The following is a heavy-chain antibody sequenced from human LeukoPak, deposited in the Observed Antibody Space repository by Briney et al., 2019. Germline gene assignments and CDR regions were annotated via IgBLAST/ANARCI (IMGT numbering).Heavy chain of an antibody. CDR1: GFPFSNHW. Sequence: GGSLRLPCAASGFPFSNHWMHWVRQVPGKGLVWVSRIDGGGSSTSYADSVKGRFSISRDNGKSTLYLQMNSLRVEDTAVYYCARGPGSSGGAYVGDYWGHGTLVTVSS. J-gene: IGHJ4*01. CDR2: IDGGGSST. CDR3: ARGPGSSGGAYVGDY. D-gene: IGHD3-22*01. V-gene: IGHV3-74*01.